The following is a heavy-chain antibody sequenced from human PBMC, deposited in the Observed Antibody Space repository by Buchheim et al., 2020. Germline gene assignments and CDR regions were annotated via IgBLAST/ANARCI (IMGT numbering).Heavy chain of an antibody. CDR2: ISGSGGCT. CDR3: AKSELWFGELPYYFDY. Sequence: EVQLLESGGGLVQPGGSLRLSCAASGFTFSSYAMSWVRQAPGKGLEWVSAISGSGGCTYYADSVKGRFTISRGHSKNTLYLEMNSLRAEDTAVYYCAKSELWFGELPYYFDYWGQGTL. CDR1: GFTFSSYA. J-gene: IGHJ4*02. D-gene: IGHD3-10*01. V-gene: IGHV3-23*01.